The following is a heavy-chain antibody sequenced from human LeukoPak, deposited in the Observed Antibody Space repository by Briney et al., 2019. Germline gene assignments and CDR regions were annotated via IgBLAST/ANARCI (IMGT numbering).Heavy chain of an antibody. CDR3: TRVEPTKSDDC. CDR1: GFTFSSYG. Sequence: GGSLRLSCAASGFTFSSYGMHWVRQAPGKGLEWVANIKQDGSEKHYADSVRGRFTISRDNVENSLYLEMNSLTDDDTALYYCTRVEPTKSDDCWGQGTLVTVSS. V-gene: IGHV3-7*01. D-gene: IGHD1-14*01. J-gene: IGHJ4*02. CDR2: IKQDGSEK.